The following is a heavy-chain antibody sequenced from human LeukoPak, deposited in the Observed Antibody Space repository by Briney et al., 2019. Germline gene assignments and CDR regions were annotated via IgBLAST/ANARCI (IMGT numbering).Heavy chain of an antibody. CDR3: ARFTPQGYGWGGYNRFDP. Sequence: SETLSLTCTVSGYSISTGYYWDWIRQPPGKGLEWIGEIYHSGSTNYNPSLRSRVTISLDTSKNQFSLNLTSVTAADTAVYYCARFTPQGYGWGGYNRFDPWGQGTLVTVSS. J-gene: IGHJ5*02. CDR1: GYSISTGYY. CDR2: IYHSGST. V-gene: IGHV4-38-2*02. D-gene: IGHD3-16*01.